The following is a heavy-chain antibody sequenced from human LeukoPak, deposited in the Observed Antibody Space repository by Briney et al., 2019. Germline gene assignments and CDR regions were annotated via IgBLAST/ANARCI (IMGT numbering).Heavy chain of an antibody. CDR1: GFTFSSYG. D-gene: IGHD1-1*01. J-gene: IGHJ5*02. CDR3: ARDRTPLTTGRVATYNWFDP. CDR2: INPISGGT. V-gene: IGHV1-2*02. Sequence: PGGSLRLSCAASGFTFSSYGMHWVRQAPGQGLEWMGWINPISGGTTYAQMFQGRVTMTRDTSITTAYMELSRLRSDDTAVYYCARDRTPLTTGRVATYNWFDPWGRGTLVTVSS.